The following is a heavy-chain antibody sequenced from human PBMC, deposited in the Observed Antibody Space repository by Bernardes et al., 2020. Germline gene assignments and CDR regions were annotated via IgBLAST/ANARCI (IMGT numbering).Heavy chain of an antibody. CDR1: GFTFSSYS. Sequence: GGSLRLSCAASGFTFSSYSMNWVRQAPGKGLGWVSYISSSSSTIYYADSVKGRFTISRDNAKNSLYLQMNSLRDEDTAVYYCARDWYCSSTSCYDPDYYYYYGMDVWGQGTTVTVSS. CDR2: ISSSSSTI. D-gene: IGHD2-2*01. V-gene: IGHV3-48*02. J-gene: IGHJ6*02. CDR3: ARDWYCSSTSCYDPDYYYYYGMDV.